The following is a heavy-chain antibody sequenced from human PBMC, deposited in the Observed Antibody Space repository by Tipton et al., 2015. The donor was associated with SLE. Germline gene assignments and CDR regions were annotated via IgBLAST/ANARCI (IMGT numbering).Heavy chain of an antibody. V-gene: IGHV1-2*06. CDR3: AKAETYYDFWSDDDAFDV. D-gene: IGHD3-3*01. CDR2: INPNSGGT. J-gene: IGHJ3*01. Sequence: QLVQSWPEVKKPGASVKVSCKASGYTFTDYYIHWVRQAPGQGLEWMGRINPNSGGTDYAQKFQGRVSLTRDTSISTAYMELSRLTSDDRAIYYCAKAETYYDFWSDDDAFDVWGQGTMVTVSS. CDR1: GYTFTDYY.